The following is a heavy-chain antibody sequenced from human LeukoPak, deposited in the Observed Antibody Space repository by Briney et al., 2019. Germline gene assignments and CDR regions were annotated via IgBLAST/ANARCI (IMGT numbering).Heavy chain of an antibody. D-gene: IGHD3-16*02. CDR2: ISYDGSNK. V-gene: IGHV3-30-3*01. Sequence: GGSLRLSCAASGFTFSSYAMHWVRQAPGKGLEWVAVISYDGSNKYYADSVKGRFTISRDNSKNTLYLQMNSLRAEDTAVYYCAGELSLRWFDPRGQGTLVTVSS. CDR1: GFTFSSYA. J-gene: IGHJ5*02. CDR3: AGELSLRWFDP.